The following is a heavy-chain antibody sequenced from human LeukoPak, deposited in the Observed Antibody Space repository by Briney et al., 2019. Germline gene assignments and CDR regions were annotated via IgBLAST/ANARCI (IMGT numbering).Heavy chain of an antibody. CDR2: ISWNSRSI. CDR3: AKEGSSWSTFDY. CDR1: GFTFNDYA. J-gene: IGHJ4*02. V-gene: IGHV3-9*03. D-gene: IGHD6-13*01. Sequence: GRSLRLSCATSGFTFNDYAMYWVRQAPGKGLEWVSGISWNSRSIAYADSVKGRFTISRDNAKNSLYLQMNSLRAEDMALYYCAKEGSSWSTFDYWGQGTLVTVSS.